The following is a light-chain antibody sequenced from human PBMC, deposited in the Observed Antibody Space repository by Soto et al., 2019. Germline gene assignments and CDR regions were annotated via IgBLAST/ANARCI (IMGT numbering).Light chain of an antibody. CDR1: QSVSSN. Sequence: EIVMTQSPATLSVSPGERATLSCRASQSVSSNLAWYQQKPGQAPRLLIYGASSRAIGIPDRFSGSVSGSDFTLTISRLEPEDFAVYYCQQCGSSPWTFGQGTKVDIK. CDR3: QQCGSSPWT. J-gene: IGKJ1*01. V-gene: IGKV3-20*01. CDR2: GAS.